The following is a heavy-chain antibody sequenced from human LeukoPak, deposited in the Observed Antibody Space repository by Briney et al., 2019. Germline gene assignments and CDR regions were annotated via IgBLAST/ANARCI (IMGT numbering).Heavy chain of an antibody. CDR3: AGTPLYYYDSSGYLDY. CDR2: INHSGST. V-gene: IGHV4-34*01. D-gene: IGHD3-22*01. Sequence: PSETLSLTCAVYGGSFSGYYWNWIRQPPGTGLEWIGEINHSGSTNYNPSLKSRVTISVDTSKKQFSLKLNSVTAADTAVYYCAGTPLYYYDSSGYLDYWGQGTLVTVSS. J-gene: IGHJ4*02. CDR1: GGSFSGYY.